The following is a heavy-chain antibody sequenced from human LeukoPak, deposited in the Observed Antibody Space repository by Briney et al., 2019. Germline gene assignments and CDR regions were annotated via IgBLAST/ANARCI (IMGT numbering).Heavy chain of an antibody. CDR2: FEPEDGET. V-gene: IGHV1-24*01. CDR3: AREFKGRFDY. Sequence: GASGKVSCKVSGYSLTVLSMYWMRQRPGTGMEWMGVFEPEDGETIYAQKFQGRVTMTEDTSTDTAYMELSSLRSEDTAVYYCAREFKGRFDYWGQGTLVTVSS. J-gene: IGHJ4*02. CDR1: GYSLTVLS.